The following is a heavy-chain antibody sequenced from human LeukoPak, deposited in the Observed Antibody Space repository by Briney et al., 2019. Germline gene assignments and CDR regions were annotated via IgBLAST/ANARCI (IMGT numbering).Heavy chain of an antibody. D-gene: IGHD1-1*01. V-gene: IGHV1-24*01. CDR2: FDPEDGET. Sequence: ASVKVSCKVSGYTLTELSMHWVRQAPGKGLEWMGGFDPEDGETIYAQKFQGRVTMTEDTSTDTAYMELSSLRSEDTAVCYCATDPSAGWNLGYWGQGTLVTVSS. CDR3: ATDPSAGWNLGY. J-gene: IGHJ4*02. CDR1: GYTLTELS.